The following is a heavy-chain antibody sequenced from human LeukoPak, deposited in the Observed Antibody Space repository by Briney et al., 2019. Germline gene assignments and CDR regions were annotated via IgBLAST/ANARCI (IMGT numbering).Heavy chain of an antibody. V-gene: IGHV4-34*01. CDR2: INHSGST. CDR3: ARYCSSTSCQFYYYGMDV. CDR1: GGSFSGYY. D-gene: IGHD2-2*01. J-gene: IGHJ6*02. Sequence: SETLSLTCAVYGGSFSGYYWSWIRQPPGKGLEWIGEINHSGSTNYNPSLKSRVTISVDTSKNQFSLKLSSVTAADTVVYYCARYCSSTSCQFYYYGMDVWGQGTTVTVSS.